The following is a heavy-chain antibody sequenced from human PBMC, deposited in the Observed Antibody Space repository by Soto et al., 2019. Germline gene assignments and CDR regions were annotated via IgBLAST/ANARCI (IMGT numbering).Heavy chain of an antibody. Sequence: ASVKVSCKASGYTFTGYYMHWVRQAPGQGLEWMGWINPNSGGTNYAQKFQGWVTMTRDTSISTAYMELSGLRYDDTAVYYCARETITTVVTPYYYYGMDVWGQGTTVTVSS. D-gene: IGHD4-17*01. CDR3: ARETITTVVTPYYYYGMDV. CDR1: GYTFTGYY. V-gene: IGHV1-2*04. J-gene: IGHJ6*02. CDR2: INPNSGGT.